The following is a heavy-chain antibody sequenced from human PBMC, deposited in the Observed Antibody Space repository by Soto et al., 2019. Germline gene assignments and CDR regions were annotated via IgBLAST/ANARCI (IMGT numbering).Heavy chain of an antibody. CDR3: AREVGKPPLSSSEYYFDY. V-gene: IGHV1-18*01. CDR1: GYTFTSYG. D-gene: IGHD6-6*01. Sequence: ASVKVSCKASGYTFTSYGISWVRQAPGQGLEWMGWISAYNGNTNYAQKLQGRVTMTTDTSTSTAYMELRSLRSDDTAVYYCAREVGKPPLSSSEYYFDYWGQGTLVTVSS. CDR2: ISAYNGNT. J-gene: IGHJ4*02.